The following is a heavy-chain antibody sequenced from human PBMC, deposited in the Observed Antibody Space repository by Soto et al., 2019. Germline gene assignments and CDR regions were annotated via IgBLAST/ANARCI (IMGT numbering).Heavy chain of an antibody. CDR1: GGTFSSYA. D-gene: IGHD3-22*01. CDR3: AGGDSSGYYAPGGLDAFDI. CDR2: IIPIFGTA. J-gene: IGHJ3*02. V-gene: IGHV1-69*06. Sequence: SVKVSCKASGGTFSSYAISWVRQAPGQGLEWMGGIIPIFGTANYAQKFQGRVTITADKSTSTAYMELSSLRSEDTAVYYCAGGDSSGYYAPGGLDAFDIWGQGAMVTVSS.